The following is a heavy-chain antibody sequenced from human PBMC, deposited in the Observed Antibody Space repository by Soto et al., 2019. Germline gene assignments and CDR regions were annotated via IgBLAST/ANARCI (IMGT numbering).Heavy chain of an antibody. J-gene: IGHJ6*02. V-gene: IGHV3-30-3*01. CDR3: ARDRELVLRYYYYYGMDV. CDR1: GFTFSSYA. Sequence: GGSLRLSCAASGFTFSSYAMHWVRQDPGKGLEWVAVISYDGSNKYYADSVKGRFTISRDNSKNTLYLQMNSLRAEDTAVYYCARDRELVLRYYYYYGMDVWGQGTTVTVSS. CDR2: ISYDGSNK. D-gene: IGHD6-13*01.